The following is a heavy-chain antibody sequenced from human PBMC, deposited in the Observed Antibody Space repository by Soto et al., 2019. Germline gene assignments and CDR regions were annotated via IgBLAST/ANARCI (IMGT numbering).Heavy chain of an antibody. CDR3: ARLPYDSSGYRFDY. D-gene: IGHD3-22*01. Sequence: PGESLKISCKGSGYSFTSYWIGWVRQMPGKGLEGMGIIYPGDSDTRYSPSSQGQVTISADKSINTAYLQWSSPKASDTAMYYCARLPYDSSGYRFDYWGQGTLVTVSS. V-gene: IGHV5-51*01. CDR2: IYPGDSDT. CDR1: GYSFTSYW. J-gene: IGHJ4*02.